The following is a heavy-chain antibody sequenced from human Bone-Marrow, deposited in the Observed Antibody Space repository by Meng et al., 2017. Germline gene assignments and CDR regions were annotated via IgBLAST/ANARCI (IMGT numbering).Heavy chain of an antibody. Sequence: GESLKISCAASGFTFSSSWMNWVRQAPGKGLVWVSRMNGDGSSTTYADSVKGRITISRDNAKNTLYLQMNSLRAEDTAIYYCASEGPYFDSSACHKYFQHWGQGTLVTVSS. CDR1: GFTFSSSW. CDR2: MNGDGSST. J-gene: IGHJ1*01. CDR3: ASEGPYFDSSACHKYFQH. D-gene: IGHD3-22*01. V-gene: IGHV3-74*01.